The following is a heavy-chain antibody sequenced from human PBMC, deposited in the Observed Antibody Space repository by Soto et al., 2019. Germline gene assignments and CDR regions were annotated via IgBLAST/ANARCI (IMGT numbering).Heavy chain of an antibody. Sequence: GGSLRLSCAASGFTFSSYEMNWVRQAPGKGLEWVSYISSSGSTIYYADSVKGRFTISRDNAKNSLYLQMNSLRAEDTAVYYCASGAVQSGANYYYYGMDVWGQGTTVTVSS. CDR2: ISSSGSTI. CDR3: ASGAVQSGANYYYYGMDV. D-gene: IGHD1-1*01. V-gene: IGHV3-48*03. J-gene: IGHJ6*02. CDR1: GFTFSSYE.